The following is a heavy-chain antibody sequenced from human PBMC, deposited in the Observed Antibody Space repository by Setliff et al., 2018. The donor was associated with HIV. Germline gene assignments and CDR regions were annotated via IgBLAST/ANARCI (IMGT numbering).Heavy chain of an antibody. D-gene: IGHD3-9*01. CDR2: ISGDTGDI. Sequence: ASVKVSCKASGYTISAHGVSWVRHVPGHGLEWMGWISGDTGDIKYSQRFEGRLTMTTETSTNTAYMELRSLRLDDTAVYYCAIDGLSYNILPGSIAYFHSGMDVWGQGTTVTVSS. V-gene: IGHV1-18*01. J-gene: IGHJ6*02. CDR1: GYTISAHG. CDR3: AIDGLSYNILPGSIAYFHSGMDV.